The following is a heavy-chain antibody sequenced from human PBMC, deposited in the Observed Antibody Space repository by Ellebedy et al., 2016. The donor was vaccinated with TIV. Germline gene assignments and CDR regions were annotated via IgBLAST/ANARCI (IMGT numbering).Heavy chain of an antibody. Sequence: PGGSPRLSCAASGFPFSSFEFNWVRQSPGKGLEWVSYISSSGTTKYYADSVKGRFTISRDNAKNSLYLQMNSLRAEDTAVYYCAAAHYYFYGKDVWGQGTRVTVSS. CDR1: GFPFSSFE. CDR3: AAAHYYFYGKDV. J-gene: IGHJ6*02. D-gene: IGHD2-15*01. V-gene: IGHV3-48*03. CDR2: ISSSGTTK.